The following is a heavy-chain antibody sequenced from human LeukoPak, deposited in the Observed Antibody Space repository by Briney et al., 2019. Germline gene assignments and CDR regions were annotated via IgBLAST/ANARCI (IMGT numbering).Heavy chain of an antibody. CDR3: ARNVQGLTVTPDH. D-gene: IGHD4-17*01. CDR2: IYYSGST. CDR1: GGSISSSSYY. J-gene: IGHJ4*02. Sequence: PSETLSLTRTVSGGSISSSSYYWGWIRQPPGKGLEWIGTIYYSGSTCYNPSLKSRVTISVDTSKNQFSLKLSSVTAADTAVYYCARNVQGLTVTPDHWGRGTLVTVSS. V-gene: IGHV4-39*01.